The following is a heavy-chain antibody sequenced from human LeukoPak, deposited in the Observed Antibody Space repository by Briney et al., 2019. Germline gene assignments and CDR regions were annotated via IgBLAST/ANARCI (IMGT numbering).Heavy chain of an antibody. CDR2: ISYDGSNK. V-gene: IGHV3-30-3*01. CDR1: GFTFSSYA. D-gene: IGHD2-15*01. Sequence: PGGSLRLSCAASGFTFSSYAMHWVRQAPGKGLEWVAVISYDGSNKYYADSVKGRFTISRDNSKNTLYLQMNSLRAEDTVVYYCARVPVVAATEDYWGQGTLVTVSS. J-gene: IGHJ4*02. CDR3: ARVPVVAATEDY.